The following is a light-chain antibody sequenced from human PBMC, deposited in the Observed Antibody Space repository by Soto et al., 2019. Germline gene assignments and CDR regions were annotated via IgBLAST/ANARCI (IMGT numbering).Light chain of an antibody. CDR3: QQYGSSLLT. V-gene: IGKV3-20*01. CDR2: GAS. J-gene: IGKJ4*01. Sequence: EIVLTQSPGTLSLSPGERATLSCRASQSVSSSYLAWYQQKPGQAPRLLIYGASSRATGIPDRFSCSGSGTDFTLTISRLETEDFAIYYCQQYGSSLLTFGGGTKVEIK. CDR1: QSVSSSY.